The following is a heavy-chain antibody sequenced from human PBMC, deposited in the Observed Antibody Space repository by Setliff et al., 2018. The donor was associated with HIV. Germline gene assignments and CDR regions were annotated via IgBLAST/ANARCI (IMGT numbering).Heavy chain of an antibody. Sequence: SLRLSCAASGFTFSIYAMHWVRQAPGKGLEWVAFISYDGSYEYYADSVKGRFTISRDNSKNTLYLQMNSLRAEDTAVYYCAKEVVDYYDSSGYLGLDYWGQGTLVTVSS. J-gene: IGHJ4*02. CDR2: ISYDGSYE. CDR1: GFTFSIYA. D-gene: IGHD3-22*01. CDR3: AKEVVDYYDSSGYLGLDY. V-gene: IGHV3-30*04.